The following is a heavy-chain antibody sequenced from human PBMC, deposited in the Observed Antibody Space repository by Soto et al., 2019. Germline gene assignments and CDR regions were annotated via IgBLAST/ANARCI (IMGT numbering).Heavy chain of an antibody. CDR2: TGGRGATT. CDR1: GFTFSSYA. J-gene: IGHJ4*02. D-gene: IGHD3-3*01. Sequence: EVQLLESGGGLVQSGGALRLSCAASGFTFSSYAMSWVRQAPGKGLEWVSATGGRGATTFYADSVKGRFTISRDNSKNTLYLQMNSLRGEDTAVYYCARAVADFWSGYFEERFDCWGQGTLVTVSS. CDR3: ARAVADFWSGYFEERFDC. V-gene: IGHV3-23*01.